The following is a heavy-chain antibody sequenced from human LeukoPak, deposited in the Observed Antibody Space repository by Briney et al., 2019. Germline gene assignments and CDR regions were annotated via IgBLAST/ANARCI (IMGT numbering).Heavy chain of an antibody. CDR2: IYSGGST. D-gene: IGHD6-13*01. CDR3: ARDSVAAGYYYYYYMDV. J-gene: IGHJ6*03. V-gene: IGHV3-53*01. CDR1: GFTVSSNY. Sequence: GGSLRLSCAASGFTVSSNYMSGVRQAPGKGLEWVSVIYSGGSTYYADSVKGRFTISRDNSKNTLYLQMNSLRAEDTAVYYCARDSVAAGYYYYYYMDVWGKGTTVTVSS.